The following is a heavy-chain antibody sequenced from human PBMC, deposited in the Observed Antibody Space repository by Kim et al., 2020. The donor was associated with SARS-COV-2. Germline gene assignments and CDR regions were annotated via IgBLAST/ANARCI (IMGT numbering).Heavy chain of an antibody. J-gene: IGHJ4*02. CDR2: IYSGGST. D-gene: IGHD6-19*01. CDR1: GFTVSSNY. Sequence: GGSLRLSCAASGFTVSSNYMSWVRQAPGKGLEWVSVIYSGGSTYYADSVKGRFTISRDNSKNTLYLQMNSLRAEDTAEYYCASGRWQWLVPFDYWGQGTLVTVSS. CDR3: ASGRWQWLVPFDY. V-gene: IGHV3-66*01.